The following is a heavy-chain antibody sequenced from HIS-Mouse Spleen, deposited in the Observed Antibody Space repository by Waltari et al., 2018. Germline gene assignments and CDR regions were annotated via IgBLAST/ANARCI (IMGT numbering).Heavy chain of an antibody. Sequence: QLQLQESGPGLVKPSETLSLTCTVSGGSISSSSYYWGWIRQPPGKGLEWIGSIYYRGSTYYHPALKSRGTISVDTSKNQVSLKLSSVTAADTAVYYCAREIPYSSSWYDWYFDLWGRGTLVTVSS. D-gene: IGHD6-13*01. V-gene: IGHV4-39*07. CDR1: GGSISSSSYY. J-gene: IGHJ2*01. CDR3: AREIPYSSSWYDWYFDL. CDR2: IYYRGST.